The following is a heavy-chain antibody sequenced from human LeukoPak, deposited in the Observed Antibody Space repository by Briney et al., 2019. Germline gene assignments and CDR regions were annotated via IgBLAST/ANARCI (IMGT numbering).Heavy chain of an antibody. V-gene: IGHV4-59*08. CDR1: GGSISSYY. J-gene: IGHJ4*02. D-gene: IGHD5-18*01. Sequence: PSETLSLTCTVSGGSISSYYWSWIRQPPGKGLEWIGYIYYSGSTKYNPSLKSRVTISVDTSKNQFSLKLTSVTAADTAVYYCARGGYTYGDFDDWGQGTLVTVSS. CDR3: ARGGYTYGDFDD. CDR2: IYYSGST.